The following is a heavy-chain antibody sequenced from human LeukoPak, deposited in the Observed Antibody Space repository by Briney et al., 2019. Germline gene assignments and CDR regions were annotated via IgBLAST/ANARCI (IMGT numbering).Heavy chain of an antibody. Sequence: PGGSLRLSCAAPGFTFSSYWMHWVRQAPGKGLVWVSRINSDGSSTSYADSVKGRFTISRDNAKNTLYLQMNSLRAEDAAVYYCASSRIHCGGDCYRYWGQGTLVTVSS. CDR3: ASSRIHCGGDCYRY. CDR1: GFTFSSYW. CDR2: INSDGSST. D-gene: IGHD2-21*02. V-gene: IGHV3-74*01. J-gene: IGHJ4*02.